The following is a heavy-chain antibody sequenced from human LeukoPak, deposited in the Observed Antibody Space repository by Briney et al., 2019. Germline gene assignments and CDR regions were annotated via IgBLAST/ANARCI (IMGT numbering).Heavy chain of an antibody. CDR3: PAEHGIRYFDWLPPPFSYYYYGMDV. V-gene: IGHV3-30-3*01. Sequence: GRSLRLSCAASGFTFSSYAMHWVRQAPGKGLEWVAVISYDGSNKYYADSVKGRFTISRDNSKNTLYLQMNSLRAEDTAVYFFPAEHGIRYFDWLPPPFSYYYYGMDVWGQGTTVTVSS. J-gene: IGHJ6*02. CDR1: GFTFSSYA. CDR2: ISYDGSNK. D-gene: IGHD3-9*01.